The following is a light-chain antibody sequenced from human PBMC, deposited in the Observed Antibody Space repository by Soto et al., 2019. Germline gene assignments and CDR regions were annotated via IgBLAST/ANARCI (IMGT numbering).Light chain of an antibody. CDR1: QSVSSN. CDR3: QQYNNWPLT. J-gene: IGKJ5*01. CDR2: GAS. V-gene: IGKV3-15*01. Sequence: EIVLTQSPGTLSLSPGERATLSCRASQSVSSNLAWYQQKPGQAPRLLIYGASTRATGIPARFSGSGSGTEFTLTISSLQSEDFAVYSCQQYNNWPLTFGGGTRLEIK.